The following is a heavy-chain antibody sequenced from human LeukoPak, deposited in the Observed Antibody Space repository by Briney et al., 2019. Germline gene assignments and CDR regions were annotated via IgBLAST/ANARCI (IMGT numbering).Heavy chain of an antibody. CDR3: ARDDYGDYGAFDI. D-gene: IGHD4-17*01. Sequence: SETLSLTCTVSGGSISSGDYYWSWIRQPPGKGLEWIGYIYYSESTYYNPSLKSRVTISVDTSENQFSLKLSSVTAADTAVYYCARDDYGDYGAFDIWGQGTMVTVSS. CDR1: GGSISSGDYY. CDR2: IYYSEST. J-gene: IGHJ3*02. V-gene: IGHV4-30-4*01.